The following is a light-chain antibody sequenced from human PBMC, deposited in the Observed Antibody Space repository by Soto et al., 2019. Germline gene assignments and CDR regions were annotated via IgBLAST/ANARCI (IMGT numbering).Light chain of an antibody. CDR1: QSVGSN. V-gene: IGKV3-15*01. CDR3: QQYTDWPPVT. Sequence: EIVMTQSPATLSVSPGERATLSCRASQSVGSNLAWYQQKPGQAPRLLIYDASTRTNGIPARFSGSGSGTEFTLPISSLQSEDSAVYYCQQYTDWPPVTFGQGTKVEIK. CDR2: DAS. J-gene: IGKJ1*01.